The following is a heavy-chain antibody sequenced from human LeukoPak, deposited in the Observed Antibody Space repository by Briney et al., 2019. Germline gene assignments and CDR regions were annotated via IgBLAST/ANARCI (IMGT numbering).Heavy chain of an antibody. Sequence: PGGSLRLSCAASGFTFSNAWMSWVRQAPGKGLEWVGRIKSKTDGGTTDYAAPVKGRLTISRDDSKNTLYLQMNSLRTEDTAVYYCTTDFRYDSWSGYYPNTKIDYYYYYYMDVWGKGTTVTVSS. J-gene: IGHJ6*03. D-gene: IGHD3-3*01. CDR1: GFTFSNAW. V-gene: IGHV3-15*01. CDR2: IKSKTDGGTT. CDR3: TTDFRYDSWSGYYPNTKIDYYYYYYMDV.